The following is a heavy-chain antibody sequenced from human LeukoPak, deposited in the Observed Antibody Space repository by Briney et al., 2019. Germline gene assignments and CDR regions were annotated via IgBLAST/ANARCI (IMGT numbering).Heavy chain of an antibody. V-gene: IGHV4-34*01. Sequence: SETLSLTCAVYGGSFSGSYWSWIRLPPGKGLEWIGEINHSGTTKYNPSLESRVTISVDTSKNQFSLRLSSVTAADTAVYYCASQVWWFDPWGRGTLVTVSS. CDR2: INHSGTT. D-gene: IGHD3-16*01. J-gene: IGHJ5*02. CDR1: GGSFSGSY. CDR3: ASQVWWFDP.